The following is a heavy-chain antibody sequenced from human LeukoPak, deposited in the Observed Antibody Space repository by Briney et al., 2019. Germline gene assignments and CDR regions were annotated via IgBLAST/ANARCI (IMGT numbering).Heavy chain of an antibody. D-gene: IGHD1-26*01. CDR2: INSDGSSA. CDR1: GFTFRSYW. CDR3: ARTWELLPDFDY. V-gene: IGHV3-74*01. Sequence: GGSLRLSCAASGFTFRSYWMHWVRQAPGKGLVWVSRINSDGSSARYADSVKGRFTISRDNAKNTLYLQMNSLRAEDTAVYYCARTWELLPDFDYWGQGTLVTVSS. J-gene: IGHJ4*02.